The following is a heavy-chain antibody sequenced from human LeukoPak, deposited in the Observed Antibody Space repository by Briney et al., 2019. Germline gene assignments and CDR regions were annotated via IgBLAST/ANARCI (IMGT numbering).Heavy chain of an antibody. D-gene: IGHD3-9*01. CDR3: ARFAYYDILTGHFDYYYMDV. CDR2: IYTSGST. CDR1: GGSISSGNYY. Sequence: SETLSLTCTVSGGSISSGNYYWSWIRQPAGKGLEWIGRIYTSGSTNYNPSLKSRVTISVDTSKNQFSLKLSSVTAADTAVYYCARFAYYDILTGHFDYYYMDVWGKGTTVTVSS. J-gene: IGHJ6*03. V-gene: IGHV4-61*02.